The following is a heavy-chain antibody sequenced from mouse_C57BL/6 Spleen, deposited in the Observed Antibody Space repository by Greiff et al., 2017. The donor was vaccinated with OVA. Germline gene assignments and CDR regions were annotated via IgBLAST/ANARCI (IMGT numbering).Heavy chain of an antibody. V-gene: IGHV5-15*01. CDR3: ARHGNYRGMDY. J-gene: IGHJ4*01. Sequence: EVKLMESGGGLVQPGGSLKLSCAASGFTFSDYGMAWVRQAPRKGPEWVAFISNLAYSIYYADTVTGRFTISRENAKNTLYLEMSSLRSEDTAMYYCARHGNYRGMDYWGQGTSVTVSS. CDR2: ISNLAYSI. CDR1: GFTFSDYG. D-gene: IGHD2-12*01.